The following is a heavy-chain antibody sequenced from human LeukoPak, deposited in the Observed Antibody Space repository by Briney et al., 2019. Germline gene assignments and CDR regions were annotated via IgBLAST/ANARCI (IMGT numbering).Heavy chain of an antibody. D-gene: IGHD3-22*01. Sequence: ASVKVSCKASGYTFTGYYMHWVRQAPGRGLEWMGWINPNSGGTNYAQKFQGRVTMTRDTSISTAYMELSRLRSDDTAVYYCARDKYDSSGYPTLFDYWGQGTLVTVSS. J-gene: IGHJ4*02. CDR3: ARDKYDSSGYPTLFDY. V-gene: IGHV1-2*02. CDR1: GYTFTGYY. CDR2: INPNSGGT.